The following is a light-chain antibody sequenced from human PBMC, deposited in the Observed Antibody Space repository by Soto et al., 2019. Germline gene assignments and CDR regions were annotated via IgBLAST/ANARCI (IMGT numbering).Light chain of an antibody. CDR2: GAS. CDR1: QSVSSSY. V-gene: IGKV3-20*01. Sequence: EIVLTQSPGTLSLSPGERATLSCRASQSVSSSYLAWYQQKPGQAPRLLIYGASRRATGIPDRFSGSGSGTEFTLTISRLEPEDFAVYSCQQYGSSPRPFGQGTKVEIK. J-gene: IGKJ1*01. CDR3: QQYGSSPRP.